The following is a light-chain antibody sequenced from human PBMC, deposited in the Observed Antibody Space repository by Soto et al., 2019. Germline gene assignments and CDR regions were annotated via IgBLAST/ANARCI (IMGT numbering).Light chain of an antibody. CDR2: GAS. CDR3: QQYINRLT. J-gene: IGKJ4*01. V-gene: IGKV3-15*01. Sequence: EIVMTQSPATLSVSPGERATLSCRASQSVSSNLAWYQQKPGQAPRLLIYGASTRATGVPARFSGSGSGTEFTLTISSLQSEDFAVYYCQQYINRLTVGGGTKVEIK. CDR1: QSVSSN.